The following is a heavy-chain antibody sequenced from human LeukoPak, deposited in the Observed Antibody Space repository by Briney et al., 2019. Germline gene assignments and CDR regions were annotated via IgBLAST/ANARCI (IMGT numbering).Heavy chain of an antibody. CDR3: AREGMSGSYWEFFDY. V-gene: IGHV4-59*01. CDR1: GGSISSYY. D-gene: IGHD1-26*01. J-gene: IGHJ4*02. CDR2: IYYSGST. Sequence: SETLSLTCTVSGGSISSYYWSWIRQPPGKGLEWIGHIYYSGSTNYNPSLKSRVTISVDTSKNQFSLKLSSVTAADTAVYYCAREGMSGSYWEFFDYWGQGTLVTVSS.